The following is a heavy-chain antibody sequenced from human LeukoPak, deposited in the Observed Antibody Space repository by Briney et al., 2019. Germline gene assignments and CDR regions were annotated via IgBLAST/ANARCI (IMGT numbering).Heavy chain of an antibody. Sequence: PGRSLRLSCAASGFTFSSYAMNWVRQAPGEGLEWVSSISDTSTYIYYADSVEGRFTISRDNAKSSLFLQMNSLRAEDTAVYYCTRAPPGRDGYSEYWGQGTVVTVST. J-gene: IGHJ1*01. CDR1: GFTFSSYA. CDR2: ISDTSTYI. CDR3: TRAPPGRDGYSEY. D-gene: IGHD5-24*01. V-gene: IGHV3-21*01.